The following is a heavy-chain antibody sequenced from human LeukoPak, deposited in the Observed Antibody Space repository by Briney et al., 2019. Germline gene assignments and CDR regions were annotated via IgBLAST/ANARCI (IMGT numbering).Heavy chain of an antibody. CDR3: AKIGEYGDYFDY. Sequence: PGGSLRLSCAASGFTFSSCAMSWVRQAPGKGLEWVSAISGSGGSTYYADSVKGRFTISRDNSKNTLYLQMNSLRAEDTAVYYCAKIGEYGDYFDYWGQGTLVTVSS. D-gene: IGHD4-17*01. CDR2: ISGSGGST. J-gene: IGHJ4*02. CDR1: GFTFSSCA. V-gene: IGHV3-23*01.